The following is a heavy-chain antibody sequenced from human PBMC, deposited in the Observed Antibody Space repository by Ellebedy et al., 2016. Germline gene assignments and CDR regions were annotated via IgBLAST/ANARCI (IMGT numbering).Heavy chain of an antibody. CDR2: IYYSGST. CDR3: AREYSGELADWFDP. D-gene: IGHD1-26*01. J-gene: IGHJ5*02. CDR1: GGSISSSSYY. V-gene: IGHV4-39*07. Sequence: SETLSLTXTVSGGSISSSSYYWGWIRQPPGKGLEWIGSIYYSGSTYYNPSLKSRVTISVDTSKNQFSLKLSSVTAADTAVYYCAREYSGELADWFDPWGQGTLVTVSS.